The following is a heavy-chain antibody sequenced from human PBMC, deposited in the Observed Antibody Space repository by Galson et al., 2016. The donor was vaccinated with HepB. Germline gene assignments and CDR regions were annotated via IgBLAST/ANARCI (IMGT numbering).Heavy chain of an antibody. D-gene: IGHD1-26*01. CDR3: ARDNSEVYYYAVDV. CDR1: GLSVGNSY. Sequence: SLRLSCAASGLSVGNSYMSWVRQAPGKGLDWVSTIYSEGNTYYADSVKGRFTISKDSSKNTLYLQMSSLRAEDTAVYYCARDNSEVYYYAVDVWGQGTTGTVSS. J-gene: IGHJ6*02. CDR2: IYSEGNT. V-gene: IGHV3-53*01.